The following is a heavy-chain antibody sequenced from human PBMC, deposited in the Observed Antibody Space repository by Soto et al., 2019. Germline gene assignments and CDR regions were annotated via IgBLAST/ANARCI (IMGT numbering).Heavy chain of an antibody. D-gene: IGHD4-17*01. Sequence: EVQLVESGGGLVQPGGSLRLSCAVSGFTFSNYWMHWVRQAPGKGLVWVSRISNDGSRTKYADSVKGRFTVSRDNAKNTLYLQMNSLRAEDTAVYYCARDMRGATVTTPNFDYWGQGALVTVSS. V-gene: IGHV3-74*03. CDR2: ISNDGSRT. CDR3: ARDMRGATVTTPNFDY. CDR1: GFTFSNYW. J-gene: IGHJ4*02.